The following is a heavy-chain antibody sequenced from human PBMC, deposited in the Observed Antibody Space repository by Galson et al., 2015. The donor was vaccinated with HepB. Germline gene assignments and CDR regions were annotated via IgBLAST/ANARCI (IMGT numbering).Heavy chain of an antibody. V-gene: IGHV3-30*04. CDR3: ARRAGASGGFSFDY. J-gene: IGHJ4*02. D-gene: IGHD3-10*01. CDR2: ILHDAHNR. CDR1: GFPFSNYA. Sequence: SLRLSCAASGFPFSNYAMHWVRQTPGKGLEWMTVILHDAHNRYYADSVEGRFTVSRDNSKNTVYLQMNRLRPEDTAMYYCARRAGASGGFSFDYWGQGSLVTVSS.